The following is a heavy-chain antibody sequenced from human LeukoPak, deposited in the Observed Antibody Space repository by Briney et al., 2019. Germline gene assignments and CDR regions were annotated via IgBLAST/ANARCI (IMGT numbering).Heavy chain of an antibody. V-gene: IGHV3-7*01. J-gene: IGHJ4*02. Sequence: GGSLRLSCTASGFTFRSHWMSWVRQAPGKGLGWVANIQQDGSEKYYVDSVKGRFTISRDNANNSLYLQMNSLRAEDTAVYYCARDRDIVILPVAMERYFFDYWGQGTLVTVSS. D-gene: IGHD2-2*01. CDR3: ARDRDIVILPVAMERYFFDY. CDR1: GFTFRSHW. CDR2: IQQDGSEK.